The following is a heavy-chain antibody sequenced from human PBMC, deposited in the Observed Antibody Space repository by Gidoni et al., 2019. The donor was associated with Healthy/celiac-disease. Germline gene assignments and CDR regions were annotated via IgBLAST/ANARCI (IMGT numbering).Heavy chain of an antibody. J-gene: IGHJ3*02. CDR2: INEDGNKK. CDR1: GFTFSSYG. V-gene: IGHV3-7*04. Sequence: EVQLVESGGGLVQPGGSLRLSCAASGFTFSSYGMSWVRQAPGKGLEWVANINEDGNKKYYVDSQKGRFTISRDNAKNSLWLQMNSLRAEDTAVYYCARIGDTFDIWGQGTMVTVSP. CDR3: ARIGDTFDI.